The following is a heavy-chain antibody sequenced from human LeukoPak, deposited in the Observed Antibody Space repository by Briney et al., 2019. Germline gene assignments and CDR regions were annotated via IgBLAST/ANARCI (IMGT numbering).Heavy chain of an antibody. D-gene: IGHD6-13*01. V-gene: IGHV7-4-1*02. CDR2: INTNTGNP. J-gene: IGHJ6*03. CDR1: GYTFTNYA. CDR3: ARDFKASRSDNYYYYYMDV. Sequence: ASVKVSCKASGYTFTNYAMNWVRQAPGQGLEWMGWINTNTGNPTYAQGFTGRFVFSLGTSVSTAYLQISSLKAEDTAVYYCARDFKASRSDNYYYYYMDVWGKGTTVTVSS.